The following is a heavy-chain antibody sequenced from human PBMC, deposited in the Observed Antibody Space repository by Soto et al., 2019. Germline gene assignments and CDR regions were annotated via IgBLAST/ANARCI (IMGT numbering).Heavy chain of an antibody. Sequence: GGPLRLSCAAAGFTFSGSAMHWVRQASGKGLEWVGRIRSKANSYATAYAASVKGRFTISRDDSKNTAYLQMTNMDPVDTATYYCAQHIVVVPAASNWFDPWGQGTLVTVSS. V-gene: IGHV3-73*01. CDR1: GFTFSGSA. J-gene: IGHJ5*02. CDR3: AQHIVVVPAASNWFDP. D-gene: IGHD2-2*01. CDR2: IRSKANSYAT.